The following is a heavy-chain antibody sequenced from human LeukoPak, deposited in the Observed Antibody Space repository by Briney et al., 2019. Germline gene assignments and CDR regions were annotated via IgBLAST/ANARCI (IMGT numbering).Heavy chain of an antibody. D-gene: IGHD3-10*01. V-gene: IGHV3-33*01. CDR1: GFTFSNYV. CDR2: IWYDGSNQ. Sequence: GGSLRLSCAASGFTFSNYVMHWVRQAPGKGLEWVTLIWYDGSNQHYADSVKGRFTISRDNSKNTLYLQMNSLRAEDAAVYYCAREGGSGSYSTFFDYWGQGTLVTVSS. CDR3: AREGGSGSYSTFFDY. J-gene: IGHJ4*02.